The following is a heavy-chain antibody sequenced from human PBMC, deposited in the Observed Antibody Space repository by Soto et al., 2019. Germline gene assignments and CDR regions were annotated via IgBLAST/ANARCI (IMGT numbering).Heavy chain of an antibody. V-gene: IGHV3-23*01. CDR2: ISGSGENT. D-gene: IGHD3-10*01. Sequence: EVQLLESGGGLVQPGGSRRSSCTAYGFTFNNYAMAWVRHAPGKGLEWVSGISGSGENTNYADSVKGRFTISRDNSKNTLYLQMTRLRAEDTALYYCAKDYGVRGIMPTLFDSGGQGTLVTVSS. J-gene: IGHJ4*02. CDR1: GFTFNNYA. CDR3: AKDYGVRGIMPTLFDS.